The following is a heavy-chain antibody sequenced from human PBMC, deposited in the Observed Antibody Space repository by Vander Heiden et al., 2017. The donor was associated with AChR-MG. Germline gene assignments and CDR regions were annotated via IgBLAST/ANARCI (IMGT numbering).Heavy chain of an antibody. D-gene: IGHD6-13*01. J-gene: IGHJ4*02. CDR1: GFTFSRHG. CDR2: ISSSGSST. V-gene: IGHV3-23*01. CDR3: ANHPHSSTWGGFDY. Sequence: EVQLLESGGGLVPPGGSLRLSCAVPGFTFSRHGMSWVRQAPGKGLEWVSGISSSGSSTYYADSVKGRFAISRDNFKNTLYLQMNSLRDEDTAIYYCANHPHSSTWGGFDYWGQGTLVTVSS.